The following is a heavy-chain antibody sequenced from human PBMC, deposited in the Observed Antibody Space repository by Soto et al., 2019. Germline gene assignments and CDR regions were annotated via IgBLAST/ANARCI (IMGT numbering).Heavy chain of an antibody. CDR2: ISGGGGTT. D-gene: IGHD1-26*01. J-gene: IGHJ4*02. CDR3: ARDPMSGSQKLYFDY. CDR1: GFSFSSYS. Sequence: EVQLVESGGGLVQPGGSLRLFCAASGFSFSSYSMNWVRQAPGKGLEWVSYISGGGGTTYYADSVKGRFTISRDNAKKSLYLQLSSLRDVDTAVYYCARDPMSGSQKLYFDYWGQGTLVTVSS. V-gene: IGHV3-48*02.